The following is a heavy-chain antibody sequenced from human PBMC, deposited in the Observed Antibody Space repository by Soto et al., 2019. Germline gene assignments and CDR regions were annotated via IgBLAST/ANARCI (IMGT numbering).Heavy chain of an antibody. CDR2: ISGSTSGT. CDR3: AKDRGFLDPFAY. Sequence: EVQLLESGGGLVQPGGSLRLSCAASGFAFSSYAMSWVRQAPGKGLDWVSSISGSTSGTYYADAVQGRFTISRANSNITIYQQKNSLSAVSAAVDYCAKDRGFLDPFAYWGQGALVTVS. CDR1: GFAFSSYA. J-gene: IGHJ4*02. D-gene: IGHD3-16*02. V-gene: IGHV3-23*01.